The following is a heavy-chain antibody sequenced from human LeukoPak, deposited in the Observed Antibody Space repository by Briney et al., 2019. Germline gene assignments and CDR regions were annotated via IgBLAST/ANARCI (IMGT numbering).Heavy chain of an antibody. J-gene: IGHJ6*03. CDR3: ARRFGVVPAQHYYYYMDV. CDR2: IKQDGSEK. V-gene: IGHV3-7*01. D-gene: IGHD2-2*01. Sequence: GGSLRLSRAASGFTFSSYWMSWVRQAPGKGLEWVANIKQDGSEKYYVDSVKGRFTISRDNAKNSLYLQMNSLRAEDTAVYYCARRFGVVPAQHYYYYMDVWGKGTTVTVSS. CDR1: GFTFSSYW.